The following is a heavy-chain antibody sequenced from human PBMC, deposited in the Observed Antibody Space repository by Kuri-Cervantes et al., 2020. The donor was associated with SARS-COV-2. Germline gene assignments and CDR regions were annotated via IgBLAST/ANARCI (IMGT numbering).Heavy chain of an antibody. CDR2: DSYNGAT. J-gene: IGHJ4*02. CDR1: GDSITNYY. CDR3: SGRVDFSSVDY. D-gene: IGHD3/OR15-3a*01. Sequence: VSLRLSCTVSGDSITNYYMTWIRQPPGKGLEWIGYDSYNGATAYNPSLKGRVTMSLDTSKNQFSLRLSSVTAADTAVYYCSGRVDFSSVDYCGQGPVVTVSS. V-gene: IGHV4-59*01.